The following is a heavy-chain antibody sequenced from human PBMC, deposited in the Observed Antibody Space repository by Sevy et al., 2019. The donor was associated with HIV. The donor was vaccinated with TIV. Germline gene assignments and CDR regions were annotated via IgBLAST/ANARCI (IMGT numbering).Heavy chain of an antibody. CDR1: GFTFSSYS. CDR3: ARGLAALPGYYYGMDV. D-gene: IGHD6-6*01. V-gene: IGHV3-21*01. J-gene: IGHJ6*02. CDR2: ISGLNNYI. Sequence: GGSLRLSCAASGFTFSSYSMNWVRQAPGKGLEWVSYISGLNNYIYYADSVRGRFTISRDNAKNSLYLQMNSLRAEDTAVYYCARGLAALPGYYYGMDVWGQGTTVTVSS.